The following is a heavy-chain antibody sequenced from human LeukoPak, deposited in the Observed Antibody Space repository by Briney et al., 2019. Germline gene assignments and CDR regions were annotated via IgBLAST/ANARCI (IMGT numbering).Heavy chain of an antibody. D-gene: IGHD5-12*01. V-gene: IGHV3-20*04. Sequence: PGGSLRLSCAASGFNFEDYGMDWVRQGPGKGLEWVSGINWGGDERNYAESVKGRFTISRDDVENSLILTMNSLRAEVTAFYYCARGSGADLYEYRFEYWGQGNLVTVSS. J-gene: IGHJ4*02. CDR1: GFNFEDYG. CDR2: INWGGDER. CDR3: ARGSGADLYEYRFEY.